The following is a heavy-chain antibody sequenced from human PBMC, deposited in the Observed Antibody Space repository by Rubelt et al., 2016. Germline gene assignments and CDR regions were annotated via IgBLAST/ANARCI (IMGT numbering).Heavy chain of an antibody. J-gene: IGHJ3*02. Sequence: VQLVESGGGLVQPGGSLRLSCAASGFTFSDYYMSWIRQAPGKGLEWVSYISSSGRTIYYADSVKGRFTISRDNARNSLYVQRTSLRAGDTAVYYCAVRYGDYEEGSDAFDIWGQGTMVTVSS. CDR1: GFTFSDYY. CDR3: AVRYGDYEEGSDAFDI. V-gene: IGHV3-11*01. CDR2: ISSSGRTI. D-gene: IGHD4-17*01.